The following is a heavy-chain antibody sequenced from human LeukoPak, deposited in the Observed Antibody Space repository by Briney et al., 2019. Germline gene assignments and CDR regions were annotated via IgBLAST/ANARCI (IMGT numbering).Heavy chain of an antibody. Sequence: SETLSLTCAVYGGSFSGYYWSWIRQPAGKGLEWIGRIYASGSTNYNPSLKSRVTMSVDTSKNQFSLKLSSVTAADTAVYYCARNYAVRYFDLWGRGTLVTVSS. J-gene: IGHJ2*01. D-gene: IGHD1-7*01. V-gene: IGHV4-59*10. CDR2: IYASGST. CDR3: ARNYAVRYFDL. CDR1: GGSFSGYY.